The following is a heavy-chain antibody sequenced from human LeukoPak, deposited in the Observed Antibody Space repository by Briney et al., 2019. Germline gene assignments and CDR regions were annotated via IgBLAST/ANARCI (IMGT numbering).Heavy chain of an antibody. CDR1: GGSFSDYY. D-gene: IGHD2-2*01. CDR2: INHSGST. V-gene: IGHV4-34*01. Sequence: SETLSLTCAVYGGSFSDYYWTWIRQPPGKGLEWIGEINHSGSTNYNPSLKSRVTISVDTSKNQFSLKLSSVTAADTAVYYCARALRYQLLRNWGQGTLVTVSS. J-gene: IGHJ4*02. CDR3: ARALRYQLLRN.